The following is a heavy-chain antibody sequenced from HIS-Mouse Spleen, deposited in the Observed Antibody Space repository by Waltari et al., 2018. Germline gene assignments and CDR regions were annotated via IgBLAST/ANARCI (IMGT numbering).Heavy chain of an antibody. J-gene: IGHJ2*01. CDR2: IKPNSGGT. CDR3: ARDPSVYWYFDL. Sequence: QVQLVQSGAEVKKPGASVKVSCKAPGYTFTGYYMHWVRQAPGQGLEWMGWIKPNSGGTNYAQKFKGRVTMTRDTSISTADMELSRLRSDDTAVYYCARDPSVYWYFDLWGRGTLVTVSS. V-gene: IGHV1-2*02. CDR1: GYTFTGYY.